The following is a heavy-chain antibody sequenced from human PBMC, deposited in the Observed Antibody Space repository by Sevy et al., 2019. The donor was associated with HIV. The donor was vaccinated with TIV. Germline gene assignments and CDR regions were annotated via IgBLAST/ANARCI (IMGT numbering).Heavy chain of an antibody. D-gene: IGHD3-10*01. J-gene: IGHJ6*03. CDR3: AGGEGSGRYYYYYMDV. Sequence: GGSLRLSCAASGFTFSSYEMNWVRQAPGKGLEWVSYISSSGSTIYYADSVKGRFTISRDNAKNSLYLQMNSLRAEDTAVYYCAGGEGSGRYYYYYMDVWGKGTTVTVSS. CDR1: GFTFSSYE. V-gene: IGHV3-48*03. CDR2: ISSSGSTI.